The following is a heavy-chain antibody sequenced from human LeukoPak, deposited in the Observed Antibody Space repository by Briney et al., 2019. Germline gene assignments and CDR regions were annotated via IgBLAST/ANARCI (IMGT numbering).Heavy chain of an antibody. CDR1: GGTFSSYA. CDR3: ARHLSDITSSPNY. CDR2: IDPSDSYT. V-gene: IGHV5-10-1*01. Sequence: ASVKVSCKASGGTFSSYAISWVRQMPGKGLEWMGRIDPSDSYTNYSPSFQGHVTISADKSISTAYLQWTSLKASDTAMYYCARHLSDITSSPNYWGPGTLVTVSS. D-gene: IGHD2-2*01. J-gene: IGHJ4*02.